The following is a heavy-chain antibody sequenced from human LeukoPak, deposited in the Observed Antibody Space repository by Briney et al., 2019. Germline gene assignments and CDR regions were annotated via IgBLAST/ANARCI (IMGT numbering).Heavy chain of an antibody. Sequence: SETLSLTCTVSGGSISSYYWSWIRQPPGKGLEWIGYVYYSGSTYYNPSLKSRVTISVDTSKNQFSLKLSSVTAADTAVYHCAREGKRVGALWIFDYWGQGTLVTVSS. V-gene: IGHV4-4*08. CDR3: AREGKRVGALWIFDY. CDR2: VYYSGST. J-gene: IGHJ4*02. CDR1: GGSISSYY. D-gene: IGHD1-26*01.